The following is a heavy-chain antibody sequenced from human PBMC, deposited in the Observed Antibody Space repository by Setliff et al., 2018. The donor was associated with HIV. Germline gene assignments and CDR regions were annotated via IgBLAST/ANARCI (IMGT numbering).Heavy chain of an antibody. J-gene: IGHJ4*02. CDR3: ARHRVITGSFDS. Sequence: SETLSLTCTVSSGSITSSTYHWGWNRQPPGKGLEWIGSIYYTGNTYYNPSLKSRVTISLDTSKNQFSLNLRSATAADTAVYYCARHRVITGSFDSWGQGTLVTVSS. D-gene: IGHD3-10*01. CDR2: IYYTGNT. CDR1: SGSITSSTYH. V-gene: IGHV4-39*01.